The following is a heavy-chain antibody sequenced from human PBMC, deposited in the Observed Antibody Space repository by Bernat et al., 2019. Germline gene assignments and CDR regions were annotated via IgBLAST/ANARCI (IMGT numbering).Heavy chain of an antibody. J-gene: IGHJ4*02. CDR1: GGSISSSSYY. Sequence: QLQLQESGPGLVKPSETLSLTCTVSGGSISSSSYYWCWIRQPPGKGLEWIGSIYYSGSTYYNPSLKSRVTISVDTSKNQFSLKLSSVTAADTAVYYCARLPRIAARPGPYFDYWGQGTLVTVSS. D-gene: IGHD6-6*01. CDR3: ARLPRIAARPGPYFDY. V-gene: IGHV4-39*01. CDR2: IYYSGST.